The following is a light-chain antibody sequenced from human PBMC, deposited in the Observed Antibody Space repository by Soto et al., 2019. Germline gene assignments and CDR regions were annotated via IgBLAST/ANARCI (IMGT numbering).Light chain of an antibody. CDR1: QNVSTTY. V-gene: IGKV3-20*01. CDR3: HQYGSSPQT. J-gene: IGKJ4*01. CDR2: DTF. Sequence: PGERATLSCRASQNVSTTYLAWYQQKPGQAPRLLMYDTFSRATGIPDRFSGSGSGTDFTLTISRLEPEDFAVYYCHQYGSSPQTFGGGTKVEMK.